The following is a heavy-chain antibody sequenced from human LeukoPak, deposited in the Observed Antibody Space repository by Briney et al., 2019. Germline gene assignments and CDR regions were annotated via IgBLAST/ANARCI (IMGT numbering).Heavy chain of an antibody. CDR3: ARDLGWELPADAD. J-gene: IGHJ4*02. V-gene: IGHV3-23*01. CDR1: GFTFKNYV. D-gene: IGHD1-26*01. Sequence: GGSLRLSCVASGFTFKNYVMNWVRQAPGKGLDWLATIYGSGVSISYADSVKGRFTISRDNSNNTLYLQMNRLRAEDTAMYYCARDLGWELPADADWGQGVLVTVSS. CDR2: IYGSGVSI.